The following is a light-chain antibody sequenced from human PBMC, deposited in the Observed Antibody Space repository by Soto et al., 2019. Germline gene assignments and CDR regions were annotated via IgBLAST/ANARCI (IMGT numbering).Light chain of an antibody. CDR1: QSISSW. CDR2: KAS. CDR3: QQYNSYSRTWT. Sequence: DIQMTQSPSTLSASVGDRVTITCRASQSISSWLAWYQQKPGKAPKLLIYKASSLESGVPSRFSGSGSGTEFPLTISSLQPDDFATYYCQQYNSYSRTWTFGQGTKVEIK. V-gene: IGKV1-5*03. J-gene: IGKJ1*01.